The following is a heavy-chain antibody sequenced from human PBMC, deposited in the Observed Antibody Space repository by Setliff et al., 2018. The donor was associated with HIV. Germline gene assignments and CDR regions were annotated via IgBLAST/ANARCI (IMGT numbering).Heavy chain of an antibody. D-gene: IGHD5-12*01. V-gene: IGHV3-30*01. CDR3: ARGGRWLQFYYFDY. Sequence: GSLRLSCAASGFTFTSYSMHWVRQAPGKGLEWVAVISYDGSNKYYADSVKGRFTISRDNSKNTLYLQMNSLRLEDTAVYYCARGGRWLQFYYFDYWGQGTLVTVSS. CDR1: GFTFTSYS. CDR2: ISYDGSNK. J-gene: IGHJ4*02.